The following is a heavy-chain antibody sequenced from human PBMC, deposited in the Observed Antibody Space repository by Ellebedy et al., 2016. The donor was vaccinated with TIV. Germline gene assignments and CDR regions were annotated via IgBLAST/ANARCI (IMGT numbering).Heavy chain of an antibody. Sequence: AASVKVSCKASGYTFTSYAMHWVRQAPGQRLEWMGWINAGNGNTKYSQKFQGRVTITRDTSASTAYMELSSLKSEDTAVYYCARDLQQLVHRGYFDYWGQGTLVTVSS. CDR2: INAGNGNT. V-gene: IGHV1-3*01. J-gene: IGHJ4*02. D-gene: IGHD6-13*01. CDR1: GYTFTSYA. CDR3: ARDLQQLVHRGYFDY.